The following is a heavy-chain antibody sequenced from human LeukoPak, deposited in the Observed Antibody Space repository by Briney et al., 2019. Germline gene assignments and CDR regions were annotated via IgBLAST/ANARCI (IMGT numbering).Heavy chain of an antibody. CDR2: ISYDGSNK. D-gene: IGHD3-10*01. Sequence: GGSLRLSCAACGFTFSSYAMHWVRQAPGKGMEWVAVISYDGSNKYYADSVKGRFTISRDNSKNTLYLQMNSLRAEDTAVYYCARVFGPGTLALSPVDYWGQGTLVTVSS. CDR1: GFTFSSYA. CDR3: ARVFGPGTLALSPVDY. V-gene: IGHV3-30-3*01. J-gene: IGHJ4*02.